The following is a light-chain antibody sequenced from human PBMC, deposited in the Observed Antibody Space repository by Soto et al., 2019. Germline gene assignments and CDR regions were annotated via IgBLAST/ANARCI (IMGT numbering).Light chain of an antibody. V-gene: IGLV1-44*01. Sequence: QSVLTQPPSASGTPGQRVTISCSGSTSNIGNYIVNWYQQLPGKAPTLLIYSTTQRPSGVPDRFSGSKSGTSASLAISGLQSEDEADYHCAAWDDSLDGVVFGGGTKLTV. CDR2: STT. J-gene: IGLJ2*01. CDR3: AAWDDSLDGVV. CDR1: TSNIGNYI.